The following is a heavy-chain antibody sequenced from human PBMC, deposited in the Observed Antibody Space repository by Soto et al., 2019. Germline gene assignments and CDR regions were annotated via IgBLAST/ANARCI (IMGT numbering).Heavy chain of an antibody. J-gene: IGHJ4*02. Sequence: PSETLSLTCTASGCTFSSYYLSWIRQAPGKGLEWIGRIYTSGSTKYNPAPKSRVTMSLRTSNNQLSQIQITVPAADTAVDYCARACSSNSCYNVCDYWGQGTLVTVS. CDR2: IYTSGST. V-gene: IGHV4-4*07. CDR3: ARACSSNSCYNVCDY. CDR1: GCTFSSYY. D-gene: IGHD2-2*02.